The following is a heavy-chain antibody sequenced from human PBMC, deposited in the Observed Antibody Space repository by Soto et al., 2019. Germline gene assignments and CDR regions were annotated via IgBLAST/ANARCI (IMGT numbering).Heavy chain of an antibody. J-gene: IGHJ3*02. D-gene: IGHD1-26*01. CDR1: GFTLSSSE. Sequence: EVQLVESGGGLEQPGGSLRLSCAASGFTLSSSEMNWVRQAPGKGLEWVSYVGSSGNTKYYADSVKGRFTISRDNAKNSLYLQMNSLRAEDTAVYYCARGLEYYFKPGVFEIWGQGTMVTVSS. CDR2: VGSSGNTK. V-gene: IGHV3-48*03. CDR3: ARGLEYYFKPGVFEI.